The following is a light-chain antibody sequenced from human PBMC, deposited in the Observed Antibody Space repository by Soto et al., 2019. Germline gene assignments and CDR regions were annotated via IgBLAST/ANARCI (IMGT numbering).Light chain of an antibody. CDR2: GAS. V-gene: IGKV3-20*01. CDR1: QTVNSPY. J-gene: IGKJ3*01. CDR3: HQHENSPPT. Sequence: EIVLTQSPGTLSLSPGESGILSCRTSQTVNSPYLAWYQQKPGQAPRLLISGASTRATGIPDRFSGRGSGTEFPLTNSRLESEDVAVYYCHQHENSPPTFGPGTKVD.